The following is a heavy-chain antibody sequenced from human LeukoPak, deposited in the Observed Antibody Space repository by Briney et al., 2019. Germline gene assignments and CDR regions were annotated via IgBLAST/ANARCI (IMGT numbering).Heavy chain of an antibody. Sequence: PGMSLRLSCAASGFTFNRYWLHWVRQATVKGLVWVSRINSDGSSTSYADSVKGRFTISRDNAKNTLYLQMNSLRAEDTAVYYCAPIKVGYWGQGTLVTVSS. CDR3: APIKVGY. CDR1: GFTFNRYW. CDR2: INSDGSST. J-gene: IGHJ4*02. V-gene: IGHV3-74*01.